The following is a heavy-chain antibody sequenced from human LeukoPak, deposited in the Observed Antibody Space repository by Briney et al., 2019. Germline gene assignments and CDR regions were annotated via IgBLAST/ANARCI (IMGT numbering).Heavy chain of an antibody. Sequence: SETLSLTCTVSGGSISSGGYYWSWIRQHPGKGLEWIGFIYYDDGGSYYNPSLKSRVTMSLDTSKNQFSLKLSSVTAADTAVYYCASLPGYSSSWYRLVGDYWGQGTLVTVSS. V-gene: IGHV4-31*03. CDR2: IYYDDGGS. CDR3: ASLPGYSSSWYRLVGDY. D-gene: IGHD6-13*01. J-gene: IGHJ4*02. CDR1: GGSISSGGYY.